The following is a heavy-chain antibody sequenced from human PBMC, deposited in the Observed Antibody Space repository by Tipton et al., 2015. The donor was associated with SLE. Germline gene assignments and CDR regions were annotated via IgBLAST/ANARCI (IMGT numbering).Heavy chain of an antibody. D-gene: IGHD3-3*01. J-gene: IGHJ6*03. CDR3: VRGLIGPGDTTSGRYGSGDYRYMDV. CDR1: GGSFNDYY. V-gene: IGHV4-34*01. Sequence: LRLSCAVSGGSFNDYYWNWIRQPPGKGLEWIGEINYSGDTNYTPSLKSRVTISLGTSKHQFSLRLASVTAADTAGYYCVRGLIGPGDTTSGRYGSGDYRYMDVWGKGTTVTVSS. CDR2: INYSGDT.